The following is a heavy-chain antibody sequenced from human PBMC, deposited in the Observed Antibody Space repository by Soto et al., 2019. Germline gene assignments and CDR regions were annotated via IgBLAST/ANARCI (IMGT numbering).Heavy chain of an antibody. V-gene: IGHV3-11*05. CDR3: ARDGCSSTSCYDC. CDR1: GFTFSDYY. Sequence: QVQLVESGGGLVKPGGSLRLSCAASGFTFSDYYMSWIRQAPGKGLEWVSYISSSSSYTNYADSVKGRFTISRDNAKNSLYLQMNSLRAEDTAVYYCARDGCSSTSCYDCWGQGTLVTVSS. J-gene: IGHJ4*02. D-gene: IGHD2-2*01. CDR2: ISSSSSYT.